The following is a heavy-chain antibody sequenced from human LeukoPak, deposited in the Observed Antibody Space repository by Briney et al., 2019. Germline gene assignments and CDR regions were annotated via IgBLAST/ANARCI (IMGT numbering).Heavy chain of an antibody. Sequence: PGGSLRLSCAVSGFTVSNSYMSWVRQTPGRGLEWVSGIYSGGDTYYTDSVKGRFTISRDSSKSTLSLQMNSLRDEDTAVYFCVTGGNRYFDYWGQGTLVTVSS. CDR2: IYSGGDT. D-gene: IGHD2/OR15-2a*01. CDR3: VTGGNRYFDY. V-gene: IGHV3-66*02. CDR1: GFTVSNSY. J-gene: IGHJ4*02.